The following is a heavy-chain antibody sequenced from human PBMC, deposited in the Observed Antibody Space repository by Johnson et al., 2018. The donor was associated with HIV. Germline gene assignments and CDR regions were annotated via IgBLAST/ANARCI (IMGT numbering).Heavy chain of an antibody. J-gene: IGHJ3*02. CDR1: GFSFSRYA. Sequence: VQLVESGGGVVQPGGSLRLSCAASGFSFSRYAMHWVRQAPGKGLEWVAVISYDGNNKYYADSVKGPFTISRDNSKNTLYLQMNSLRAEDTAVYYCAKDGGSYGGAFDIWGQGTMVTVSS. CDR3: AKDGGSYGGAFDI. D-gene: IGHD1-26*01. V-gene: IGHV3-30-3*01. CDR2: ISYDGNNK.